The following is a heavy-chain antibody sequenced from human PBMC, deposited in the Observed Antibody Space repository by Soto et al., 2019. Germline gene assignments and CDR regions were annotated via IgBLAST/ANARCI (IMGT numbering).Heavy chain of an antibody. J-gene: IGHJ4*02. CDR2: ISSSSTYI. D-gene: IGHD6-13*01. Sequence: EVQLVESGGGLVQPGGSLRLSCAASGFTFSSYDMHWVRQAPGKGLEWVSSISSSSTYISYADSVKGRFTISRDNAKNSLFLQMNSLGAEDTAMYYCARGAVAAAGIPTYYFDYWGQRTLVTVSS. V-gene: IGHV3-21*01. CDR1: GFTFSSYD. CDR3: ARGAVAAAGIPTYYFDY.